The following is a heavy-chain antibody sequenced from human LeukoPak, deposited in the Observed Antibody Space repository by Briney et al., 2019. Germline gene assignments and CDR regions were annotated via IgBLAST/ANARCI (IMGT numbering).Heavy chain of an antibody. V-gene: IGHV1-69*05. J-gene: IGHJ3*02. CDR2: IIPIFGTA. CDR1: GGTFSSYA. Sequence: GSSVKVSCKASGGTFSSYAISWVRQAPGQGLEWMGGIIPIFGTANYAQKFQGRVTITTDESTSTAYMELSSLRSEDTAVYYCGTGLAYCGGDCYSKGAFDIWGQGTMVTVSS. D-gene: IGHD2-21*02. CDR3: GTGLAYCGGDCYSKGAFDI.